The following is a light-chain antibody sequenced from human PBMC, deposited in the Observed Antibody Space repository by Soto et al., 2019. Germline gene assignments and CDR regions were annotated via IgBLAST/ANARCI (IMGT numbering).Light chain of an antibody. CDR2: DII. J-gene: IGLJ2*01. CDR3: SSYSRSTTLVV. V-gene: IGLV2-14*03. CDR1: SSDVGAFTS. Sequence: QSALTQPASVSGSPGQSITISCTGTSSDVGAFTSVSWYQQHPGKAPKLIIYDIIHRPSGVSDRFSGSTSVNTASLTISGLQPEDEATYHCSSYSRSTTLVVFGGGTKLTVL.